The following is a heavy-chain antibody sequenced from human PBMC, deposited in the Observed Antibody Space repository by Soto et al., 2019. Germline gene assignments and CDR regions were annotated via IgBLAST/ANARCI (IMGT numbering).Heavy chain of an antibody. J-gene: IGHJ4*02. CDR2: MNPNSGNT. CDR3: ARTPNSSLDY. CDR1: WYTSTSYD. D-gene: IGHD3-22*01. V-gene: IGHV1-8*01. Sequence: ASVKASCKASWYTSTSYDINWVRQSTGQGLEWMGFMNPNSGNTFYAQKFQGRVTMTRNTSISTAYMELRSLRSEDTAVYYCARTPNSSLDYWGQGTLVTVSS.